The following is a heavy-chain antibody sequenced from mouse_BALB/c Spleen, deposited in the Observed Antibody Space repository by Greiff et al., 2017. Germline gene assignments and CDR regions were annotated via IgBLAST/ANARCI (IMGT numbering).Heavy chain of an antibody. CDR3: ARRDDGWFAY. Sequence: QVQLQQSGPGLVQPSQSLSITCTVSGFSLTSYGVHWVRQSPGKGLEWLGVIWSGGSTDYNAAFISRLSISKDNSKSQVFFKMNSLQADDTAIYYCARRDDGWFAYWGQGTLVTVSA. CDR2: IWSGGST. D-gene: IGHD2-12*01. CDR1: GFSLTSYG. J-gene: IGHJ3*01. V-gene: IGHV2-4-1*01.